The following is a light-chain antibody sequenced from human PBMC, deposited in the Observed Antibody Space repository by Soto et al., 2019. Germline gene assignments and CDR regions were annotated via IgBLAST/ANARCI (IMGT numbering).Light chain of an antibody. CDR3: EQLHTYTLP. V-gene: IGKV1-9*01. CDR1: QGIGSY. J-gene: IGKJ4*01. Sequence: IQLTQSPSSLSASVGGSVTSTCRASQGIGSYLAWYQQKPGMDTKLLIYSSSTLESGVQSRFSGSGSGTDFTLTISRLKTGELATYYCEQLHTYTLPVGGRTKGAIK. CDR2: SSS.